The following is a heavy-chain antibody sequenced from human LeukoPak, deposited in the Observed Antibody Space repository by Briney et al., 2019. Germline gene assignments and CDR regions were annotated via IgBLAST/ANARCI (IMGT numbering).Heavy chain of an antibody. CDR3: AKIPPHAAAAGTRGWFDP. CDR2: ISSSGSII. Sequence: QPGGSLRLSCASSGFAFSDYEMNWVRQAPGKELEWVSYISSSGSIIYYADSVKGRFTISRDNSKNTLYLQMNSLRAEDTAVYYCAKIPPHAAAAGTRGWFDPWGQGTLVTVSS. CDR1: GFAFSDYE. D-gene: IGHD6-13*01. V-gene: IGHV3-48*03. J-gene: IGHJ5*02.